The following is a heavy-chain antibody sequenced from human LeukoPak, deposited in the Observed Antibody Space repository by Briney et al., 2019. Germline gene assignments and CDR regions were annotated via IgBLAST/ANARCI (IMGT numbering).Heavy chain of an antibody. CDR3: ARGRAFTIIRGASRYFDY. V-gene: IGHV4-4*07. J-gene: IGHJ4*02. CDR2: IYSSGST. Sequence: KSSETLSLTCTVSGGSISSYYWSWIRQPAGKGLEWIGRIYSSGSTDYNPSLKSRVTISVDTSKNQFSLKLPSMTDADTAVYYCARGRAFTIIRGASRYFDYWGQGTLVTVSS. CDR1: GGSISSYY. D-gene: IGHD3-10*01.